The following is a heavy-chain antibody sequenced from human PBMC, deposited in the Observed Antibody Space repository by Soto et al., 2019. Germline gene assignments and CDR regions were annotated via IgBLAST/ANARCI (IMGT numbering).Heavy chain of an antibody. CDR1: GGSVSSGSYY. J-gene: IGHJ4*02. CDR2: IYYRGST. CDR3: ARETMGGATGYVLDY. Sequence: QVQLQESGPGLVKPSETLSLTCTVSGGSVSSGSYYWSWIRQPPGKGLEWIGYIYYRGSTNYNPSLIGRVSISVDISKNLFFRKLSSVTAVDRAVYYCARETMGGATGYVLDYWGQRTLVTVS. V-gene: IGHV4-61*01. D-gene: IGHD3-10*01.